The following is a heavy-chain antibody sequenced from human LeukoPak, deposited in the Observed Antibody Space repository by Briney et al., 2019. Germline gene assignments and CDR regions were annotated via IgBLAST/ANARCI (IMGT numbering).Heavy chain of an antibody. V-gene: IGHV3-74*01. CDR2: IQSDGSST. Sequence: GSLRLSCAASGFTFSNYWMHWVRQGPGMGLVWVSRIQSDGSSTDYADSVKGRFTISRDNAKNTLYLQMNSLRVEDTAVYYCARAGGIDNLWGQGTLVTVSS. CDR3: ARAGGIDNL. D-gene: IGHD2-21*01. J-gene: IGHJ4*02. CDR1: GFTFSNYW.